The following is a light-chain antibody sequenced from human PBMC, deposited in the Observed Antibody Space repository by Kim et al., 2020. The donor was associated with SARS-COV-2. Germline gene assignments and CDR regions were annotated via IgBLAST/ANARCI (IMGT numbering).Light chain of an antibody. CDR1: KLGDKY. V-gene: IGLV3-1*01. CDR3: QVWDTSTAL. Sequence: SYELTQPPSESVSPGQTANITCSGDKLGDKYVCWYQQKPGQSPVLVIYRDKLRPSWIPERFSGSNSGNTATLNISGTQIMDEADYYCQVWDTSTALFGGGTKLTVL. CDR2: RDK. J-gene: IGLJ3*02.